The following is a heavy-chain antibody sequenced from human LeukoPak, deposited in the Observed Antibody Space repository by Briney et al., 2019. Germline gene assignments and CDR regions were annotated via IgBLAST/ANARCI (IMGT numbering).Heavy chain of an antibody. CDR1: GGSISSGGHY. CDR2: IYYSGTT. CDR3: ARAHQSGYDNRLDP. V-gene: IGHV4-31*03. J-gene: IGHJ5*02. Sequence: PSETLSLTCTVSGGSISSGGHYWNWIRQHPGRGLEWIGYIYYSGTTYYNPSLKSRVTISLDTSKNQFSLKLSSVTAADTAVYYCARAHQSGYDNRLDPWGQGTLVTVSS. D-gene: IGHD3-3*01.